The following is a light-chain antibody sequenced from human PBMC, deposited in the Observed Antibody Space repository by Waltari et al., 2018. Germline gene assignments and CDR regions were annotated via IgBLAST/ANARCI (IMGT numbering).Light chain of an antibody. V-gene: IGKV1-39*01. CDR2: GAS. J-gene: IGKJ1*01. CDR3: QQSFSSPWT. CDR1: QNIRTY. Sequence: DIQMTQSPSSLSASVGDTVTVTCRASQNIRTYLNWYQQKTAKAPKLRMYGASTLQRGVPSRVRGSASGTEFTLTVTNLQPDDFATYFCQQSFSSPWTFGQGTTVNI.